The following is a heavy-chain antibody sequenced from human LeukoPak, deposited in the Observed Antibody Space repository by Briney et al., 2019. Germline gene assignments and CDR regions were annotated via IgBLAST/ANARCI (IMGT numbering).Heavy chain of an antibody. J-gene: IGHJ5*02. CDR1: GGSISSYY. CDR3: ASLHDFWSPLDP. V-gene: IGHV4-59*01. Sequence: SETLSLTCTVSGGSISSYYWSWIRQPPGKGLEWIGYIYYSGSTNYNPSLKSRVTISVDTSKNQFSLKLSSVTAADTAVYYCASLHDFWSPLDPWGQGTLVTVSS. CDR2: IYYSGST. D-gene: IGHD3-3*01.